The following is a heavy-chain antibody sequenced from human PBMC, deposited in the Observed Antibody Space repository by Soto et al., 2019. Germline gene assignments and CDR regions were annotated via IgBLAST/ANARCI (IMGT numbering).Heavy chain of an antibody. D-gene: IGHD1-1*01. CDR3: AHRDSTGTTTYFDS. Sequence: QITLKESGPTLVKPTETLTLTCTFSGFSFTTTRMGVGWTRQPPGNALQWLAIIYWDGESRYNPLLKSRLTLPEDTSKNQVVLTMTNMDPKDTATYYCAHRDSTGTTTYFDSWGKGIPVTVAS. V-gene: IGHV2-5*02. CDR1: GFSFTTTRMG. CDR2: IYWDGES. J-gene: IGHJ4*02.